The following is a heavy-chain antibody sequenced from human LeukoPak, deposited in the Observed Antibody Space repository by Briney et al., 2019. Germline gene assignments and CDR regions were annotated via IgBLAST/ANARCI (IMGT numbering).Heavy chain of an antibody. CDR1: GFTFSSYT. V-gene: IGHV3-48*01. D-gene: IGHD6-25*01. CDR3: ARFAAGGSYYYYMDV. CDR2: VGTSSTTI. Sequence: GGSLRLSCAASGFTFSSYTMNWVRQPPGKGLEWVSNVGTSSTTIYYADSVKGRFTISRDNAKNSLYLQMNSLRADDTAVYYCARFAAGGSYYYYMDVWGKGTTVTVSS. J-gene: IGHJ6*03.